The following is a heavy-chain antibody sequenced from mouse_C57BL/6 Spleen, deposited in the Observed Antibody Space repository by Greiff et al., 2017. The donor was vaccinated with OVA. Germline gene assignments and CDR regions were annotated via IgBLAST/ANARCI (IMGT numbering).Heavy chain of an antibody. D-gene: IGHD1-3*01. J-gene: IGHJ3*01. Sequence: EVKLMESGPGLVKPSQSLSLTCSVTGYSITSGYYWNWIRQFPGNKLEWMGYISYDGSNNYNPSLKNRISITRDTSKNQFFLKLNSVTTEDTATYYCARGELNWGQGTLVTVSA. V-gene: IGHV3-6*01. CDR2: ISYDGSN. CDR3: ARGELN. CDR1: GYSITSGYY.